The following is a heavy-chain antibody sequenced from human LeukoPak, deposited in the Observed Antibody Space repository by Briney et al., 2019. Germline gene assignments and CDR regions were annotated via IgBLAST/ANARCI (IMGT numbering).Heavy chain of an antibody. CDR3: ARALGSGPPWESSYIYMDL. Sequence: PSETLPVPRTVSGGSISDGSLYWSWIRQPAGKGLEWFGRIQSSGGAKYNPSLNSRVIISLDTSKNQFSLNLNSVTAADTAVYYCARALGSGPPWESSYIYMDLWGRGSLVIVSS. V-gene: IGHV4-61*02. CDR1: GGSISDGSLY. D-gene: IGHD7-27*01. J-gene: IGHJ5*02. CDR2: IQSSGGA.